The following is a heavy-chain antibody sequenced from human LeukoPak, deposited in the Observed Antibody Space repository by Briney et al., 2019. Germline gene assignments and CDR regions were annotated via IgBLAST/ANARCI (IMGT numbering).Heavy chain of an antibody. CDR1: GFTFDGYG. Sequence: GRSLRLSCAASGFTFDGYGMYWVRQAPGKGLEWVSGITWNSDDMAYADSVKGRFTISRDNAKNCLYLQMNSLRVEDTALYYCTKVTDWRTGFDYWGHGTLVTVSS. V-gene: IGHV3-9*01. CDR2: ITWNSDDM. J-gene: IGHJ4*01. CDR3: TKVTDWRTGFDY. D-gene: IGHD3-9*01.